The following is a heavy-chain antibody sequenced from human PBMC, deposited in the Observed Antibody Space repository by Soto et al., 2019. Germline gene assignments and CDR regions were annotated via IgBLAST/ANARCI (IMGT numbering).Heavy chain of an antibody. CDR1: GFTFSSYA. CDR2: ISYDGSNK. Sequence: QVQLVESGGGVVQPGRSLRLSCAASGFTFSSYAMHWVRQAPGKGLEWVAVISYDGSNKYYADSVKGRFTISRDNSKNTLYLQMNSLRAEDTAVYYCARDRQQLGTYNLFDPWGQGTLVTVSS. D-gene: IGHD6-13*01. CDR3: ARDRQQLGTYNLFDP. V-gene: IGHV3-30-3*01. J-gene: IGHJ5*02.